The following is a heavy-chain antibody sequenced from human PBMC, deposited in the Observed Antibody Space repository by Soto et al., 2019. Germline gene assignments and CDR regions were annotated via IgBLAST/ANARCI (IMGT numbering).Heavy chain of an antibody. V-gene: IGHV1-18*01. D-gene: IGHD3-16*01. CDR3: AMVDNYVTPTPQDV. CDR2: ISPYSGNT. CDR1: GYIFVNYG. Sequence: QVQLVQSGDEVRKPGSSVKVSCKASGYIFVNYGIAWVRQAAGQGLEWMGWISPYSGNTHYASKVQGRLTMTTDTSPSTADRALGSLTSDDTPVYYCAMVDNYVTPTPQDVWGQGTTVTVSS. J-gene: IGHJ6*02.